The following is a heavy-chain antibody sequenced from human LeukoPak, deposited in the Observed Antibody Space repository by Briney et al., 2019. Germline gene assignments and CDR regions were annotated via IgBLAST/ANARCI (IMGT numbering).Heavy chain of an antibody. CDR3: ARLGSNRLGEFYGMDV. CDR1: GYTFTSYG. D-gene: IGHD3-16*01. Sequence: ASVKVSCKASGYTFTSYGISWVRQASGQGLEWMGWSSTYNGNTKYAQKFQGRVTMTTDTSTTTAYMELRGLRSDDTAVYYCARLGSNRLGEFYGMDVWGQGTTVTVSS. J-gene: IGHJ6*02. V-gene: IGHV1-18*01. CDR2: SSTYNGNT.